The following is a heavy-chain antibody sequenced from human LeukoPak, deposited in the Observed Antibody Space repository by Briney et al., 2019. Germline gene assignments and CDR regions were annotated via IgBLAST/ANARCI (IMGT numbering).Heavy chain of an antibody. D-gene: IGHD2/OR15-2a*01. V-gene: IGHV3-53*01. CDR3: AGGILSIHLFDY. J-gene: IGHJ4*02. CDR1: GFTVSSNY. Sequence: GRSLRLSCAASGFTVSSNYMSWVRQAPGKGLEWVSVIYSGGSTYYADSVKGRFTISRDNSKNTLYLQMNSLRAEDTAVYYCAGGILSIHLFDYWGQGTLVTVSS. CDR2: IYSGGST.